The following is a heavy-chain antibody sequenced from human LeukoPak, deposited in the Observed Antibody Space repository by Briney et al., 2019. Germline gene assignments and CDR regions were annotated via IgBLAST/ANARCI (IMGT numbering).Heavy chain of an antibody. D-gene: IGHD2-21*01. CDR2: VKQEGFEK. J-gene: IGHJ4*02. Sequence: GGSLRLSCVASGFTFSNYWMSWVRQAPGKGLEWVANVKQEGFEKYYVDSVKGRFTISRDNAKNTLYLQMNSLRAGGTAVYYCASFAGYWGQGTLVTVSS. CDR1: GFTFSNYW. CDR3: ASFAGY. V-gene: IGHV3-7*02.